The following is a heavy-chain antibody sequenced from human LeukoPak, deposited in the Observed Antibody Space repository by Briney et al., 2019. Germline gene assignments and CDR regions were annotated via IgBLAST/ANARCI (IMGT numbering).Heavy chain of an antibody. D-gene: IGHD2-15*01. V-gene: IGHV3-48*01. Sequence: GGSLRLSCAASGFTFSSYSMNWVRQAPGKGLEWVSYISSSSSTIYYADSVKGRFTISRDNAKNSLYLQMNSLRAEDTAVYYCASRYCSGGSCYSRSYYYYMDVWGKGTTVTVSS. CDR1: GFTFSSYS. J-gene: IGHJ6*03. CDR2: ISSSSSTI. CDR3: ASRYCSGGSCYSRSYYYYMDV.